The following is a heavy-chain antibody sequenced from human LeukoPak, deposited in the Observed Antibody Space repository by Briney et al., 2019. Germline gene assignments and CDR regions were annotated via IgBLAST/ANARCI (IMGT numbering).Heavy chain of an antibody. Sequence: KSGESLKISCKGSGYSFTSYWIGWVRQMPGKGLEWMGTIYPGDSDTRYSPSFQGQVTISADKSISTAYLQWSSLKASDTAMYYCARGPPYYDSSGYAFDIWGQGTMVTVSS. J-gene: IGHJ3*02. V-gene: IGHV5-51*01. CDR1: GYSFTSYW. CDR2: IYPGDSDT. CDR3: ARGPPYYDSSGYAFDI. D-gene: IGHD3-22*01.